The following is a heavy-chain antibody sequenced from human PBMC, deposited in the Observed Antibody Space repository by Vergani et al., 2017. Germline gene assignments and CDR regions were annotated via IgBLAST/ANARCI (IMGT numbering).Heavy chain of an antibody. J-gene: IGHJ3*02. CDR2: ISGSGGST. V-gene: IGHV3-23*01. CDR1: GFTFSSYA. D-gene: IGHD6-19*01. CDR3: ARNPGYSSGWYGDAFDI. Sequence: EVQLLESGGGLVQPGGSLRLSCAASGFTFSSYAMSWVRQAPGKGLEWVSAISGSGGSTYYADSVKGRFTISRDNSKNTLYLQMNSLRAEDTAVYYCARNPGYSSGWYGDAFDIWGQGTMVTVSS.